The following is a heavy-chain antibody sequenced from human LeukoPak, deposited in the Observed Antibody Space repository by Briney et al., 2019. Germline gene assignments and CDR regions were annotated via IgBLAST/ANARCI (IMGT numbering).Heavy chain of an antibody. CDR3: AREGSSGFQRDDAFDM. CDR2: ISESGSTI. D-gene: IGHD6-19*01. V-gene: IGHV3-48*03. J-gene: IGHJ3*02. CDR1: GFTFSSYE. Sequence: GGSLRLSCAASGFTFSSYEMNWVRQAPGKGLEWVSYISESGSTIYYADSVKGRFTISRDNAKNSLYLQMNSVRAEDTALYYCAREGSSGFQRDDAFDMWGQGTMVTVSS.